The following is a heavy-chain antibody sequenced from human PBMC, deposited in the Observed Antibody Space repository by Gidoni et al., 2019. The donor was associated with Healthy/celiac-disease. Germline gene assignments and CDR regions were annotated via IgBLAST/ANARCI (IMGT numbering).Heavy chain of an antibody. CDR3: ARDRGITGTPEILDY. V-gene: IGHV3-33*01. J-gene: IGHJ4*02. D-gene: IGHD1-20*01. CDR1: GFPFRSYG. CDR2: VWYDGSNK. Sequence: QVQLVESGGGVVQPGRSLRLSCAASGFPFRSYGMPWVRPAPGKGLEWGAGVWYDGSNKYYADSVKGRFTISRDNSKNTLYLQMNSLRAEDTAVYYCARDRGITGTPEILDYWGQGTLVTVSS.